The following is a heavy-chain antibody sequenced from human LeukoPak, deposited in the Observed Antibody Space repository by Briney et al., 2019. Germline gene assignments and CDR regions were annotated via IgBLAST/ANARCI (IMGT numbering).Heavy chain of an antibody. CDR1: GYTFTGYH. J-gene: IGHJ3*02. D-gene: IGHD2-8*01. Sequence: ASVKVSCKASGYTFTGYHMHWVRQAPGQGLEWMGWINPNSGGTNYAQKFQGRVTMSRDTSISTAYMELSRLRSDDTAVYYCARGCTNEPRDAFDIWGQGTMVTVSS. V-gene: IGHV1-2*02. CDR3: ARGCTNEPRDAFDI. CDR2: INPNSGGT.